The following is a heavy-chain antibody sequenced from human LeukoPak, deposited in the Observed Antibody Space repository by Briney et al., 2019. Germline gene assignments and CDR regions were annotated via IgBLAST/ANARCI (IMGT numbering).Heavy chain of an antibody. CDR3: ARLAVTYAYY. CDR1: GFTVSSNY. CDR2: IYSGGST. Sequence: GGSLRLSCAASGFTVSSNYMSWVRQAPGKGLEWVSVIYSGGSTYYADSVKGRFTISRDNSKNTLYLQMNSLRAEDTAVCYCARLAVTYAYYWGQGTLVTVSS. V-gene: IGHV3-53*01. J-gene: IGHJ4*02. D-gene: IGHD4-17*01.